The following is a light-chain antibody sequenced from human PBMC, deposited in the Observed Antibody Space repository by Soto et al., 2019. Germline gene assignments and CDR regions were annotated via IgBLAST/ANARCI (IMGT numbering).Light chain of an antibody. Sequence: DIQMTQSPSSLSASVGDRVTITCRASRSIDRYLNWYQQKPGRAPKLLIYAASNLQSGVPSRFSGSGSGTDFTLTISSLQPEDFATYYCQQGYDTPAWTFGQGTKVEIK. CDR1: RSIDRY. V-gene: IGKV1-39*01. J-gene: IGKJ1*01. CDR3: QQGYDTPAWT. CDR2: AAS.